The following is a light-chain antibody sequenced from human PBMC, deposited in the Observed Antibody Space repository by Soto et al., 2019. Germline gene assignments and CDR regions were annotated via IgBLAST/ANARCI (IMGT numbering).Light chain of an antibody. CDR2: DVS. CDR3: SSYTSSSSYV. Sequence: QSVLTHLASVTRAAGQSIPISCTKTINDVGGYNYVSWYQQHPGKAPKLMIYDVSNRPSGVSNRFSGSKSDNTASLTISGLQAEDEADCYCSSYTSSSSYVFGTGTKVTV. J-gene: IGLJ1*01. CDR1: INDVGGYNY. V-gene: IGLV2-14*01.